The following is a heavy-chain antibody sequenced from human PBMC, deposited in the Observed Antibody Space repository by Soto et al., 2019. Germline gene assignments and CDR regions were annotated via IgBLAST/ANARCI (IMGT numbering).Heavy chain of an antibody. CDR2: ISGSGGST. D-gene: IGHD2-15*01. Sequence: EVQLLESGGGLVQPGGSLRLSCAASGFTFSSYAMSWVRQAPGKGLEWVSAISGSGGSTYYADSVKGRFTISSDNSKNTLYMQMNSLRAEDTAVYYCAKDVGRGGTCYSPDYWGQGTLVTVSS. CDR3: AKDVGRGGTCYSPDY. V-gene: IGHV3-23*01. CDR1: GFTFSSYA. J-gene: IGHJ4*02.